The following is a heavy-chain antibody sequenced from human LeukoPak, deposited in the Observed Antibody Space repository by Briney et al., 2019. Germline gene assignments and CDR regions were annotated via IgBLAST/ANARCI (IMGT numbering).Heavy chain of an antibody. CDR3: ARDQTESNDFDY. D-gene: IGHD3-10*01. CDR1: GFTFNSYG. J-gene: IGHJ4*02. CDR2: ITSSSSTT. V-gene: IGHV3-48*02. Sequence: GGSLRLSCAASGFTFNSYGMNWVRQAPGKGLEWVSYITSSSSTTHYADSVKGRFTISRDNAKNSLYLQMNSLRDEDTAVYYCARDQTESNDFDYWGQGTLVTVSS.